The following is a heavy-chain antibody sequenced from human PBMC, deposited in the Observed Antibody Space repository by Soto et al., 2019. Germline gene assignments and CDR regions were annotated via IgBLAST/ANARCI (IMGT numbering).Heavy chain of an antibody. CDR3: ARTGNYYGSGSYYSSYYYYGMDV. Sequence: ASVKVSCKASGYTFTGYYMHWVRQAPGQGLEWMGWINPNSGGTNYAQKFQGWVTMTRDTSISTAYMELSRLRSDDTAVYYCARTGNYYGSGSYYSSYYYYGMDVWGQGTTVTVSS. D-gene: IGHD3-10*01. CDR1: GYTFTGYY. J-gene: IGHJ6*02. CDR2: INPNSGGT. V-gene: IGHV1-2*04.